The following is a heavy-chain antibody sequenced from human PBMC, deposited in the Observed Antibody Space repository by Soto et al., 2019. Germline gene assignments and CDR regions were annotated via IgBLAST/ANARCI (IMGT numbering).Heavy chain of an antibody. Sequence: SETLSLTCTVSGYSISSGYYWGWIRQPPGKGLEWIGSIYHSGSTYYNPSLKSRVTISVDTSKNQFSLKLSSVTAADTAVYYCARVKTVAAAEYYFDYWGQGTLVTVSS. CDR1: GYSISSGYY. J-gene: IGHJ4*02. CDR2: IYHSGST. D-gene: IGHD6-13*01. CDR3: ARVKTVAAAEYYFDY. V-gene: IGHV4-38-2*02.